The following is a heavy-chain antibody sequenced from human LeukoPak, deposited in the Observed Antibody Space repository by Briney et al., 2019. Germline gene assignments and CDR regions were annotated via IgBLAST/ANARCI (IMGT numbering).Heavy chain of an antibody. J-gene: IGHJ6*02. D-gene: IGHD1-26*01. CDR3: AKDEGIVGATANYYYGMDV. V-gene: IGHV3-23*01. CDR1: GFTFSSYA. Sequence: PGGSLRLSCAASGFTFSSYAMSWVRQAPGKGLEWVSAISGSGGSTYYADSVKGRFTISRDNSKNTLYLQMSSLRAEDTAVYYCAKDEGIVGATANYYYGMDVWGQGTTVTVSS. CDR2: ISGSGGST.